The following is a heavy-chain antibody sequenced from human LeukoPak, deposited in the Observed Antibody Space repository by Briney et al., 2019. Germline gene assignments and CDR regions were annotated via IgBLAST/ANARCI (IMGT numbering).Heavy chain of an antibody. D-gene: IGHD1-26*01. CDR3: AKGRGVGYSRSGADY. V-gene: IGHV3-23*01. Sequence: GGSLRLSCAASGFTFSDNAMSWVRQAPGKGLEWVSAISGSGGSTYYADSVKGRFTISRDNSKNTLFLQMNSLRAEDTAVYYCAKGRGVGYSRSGADYWGQGTLVTVSS. CDR1: GFTFSDNA. J-gene: IGHJ4*02. CDR2: ISGSGGST.